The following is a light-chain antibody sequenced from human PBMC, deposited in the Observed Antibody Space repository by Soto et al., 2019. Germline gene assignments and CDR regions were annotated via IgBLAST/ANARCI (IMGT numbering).Light chain of an antibody. CDR1: QSVLYSSNNKNY. CDR3: QQYYSTPPT. J-gene: IGKJ1*01. CDR2: WAS. Sequence: IVMTQSPDSLAVSLGERATINCRSSQSVLYSSNNKNYFAWYQQKAGQPPKLLIYWASTRESGVPDRFSGSGSGTDFTLTISSLQAEDVAVYYCQQYYSTPPTFGQGTKVEIK. V-gene: IGKV4-1*01.